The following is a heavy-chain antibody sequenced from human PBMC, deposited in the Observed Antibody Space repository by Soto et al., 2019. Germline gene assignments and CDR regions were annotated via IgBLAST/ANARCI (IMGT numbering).Heavy chain of an antibody. CDR1: GFSFSDYS. J-gene: IGHJ4*02. Sequence: PGGSLRLSCIASGFSFSDYSMNWVRQAPGKGLQWVSYISSSSDKTYYADSVKGRFTVSRDNVNNALFLEMNSLRNDDTATYYCARLPKGSLVTAWGQGTRVTVSS. V-gene: IGHV3-48*02. CDR2: ISSSSDKT. D-gene: IGHD2-21*02. CDR3: ARLPKGSLVTA.